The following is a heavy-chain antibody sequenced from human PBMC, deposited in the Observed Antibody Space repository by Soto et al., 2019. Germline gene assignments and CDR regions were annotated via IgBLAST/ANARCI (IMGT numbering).Heavy chain of an antibody. CDR2: IKEEGSEK. CDR1: RFTFSGYW. CDR3: ARGARI. V-gene: IGHV3-7*01. J-gene: IGHJ3*02. Sequence: EVQLVESGGDLVQPGGSLRLSCADSRFTFSGYWMYWVRQAPGKGLYWVANIKEEGSEKNYVDSVRGRFTISRDNAKNSLYLQMNSLRAEDTAVYDCARGARIWGQGTMVTVS.